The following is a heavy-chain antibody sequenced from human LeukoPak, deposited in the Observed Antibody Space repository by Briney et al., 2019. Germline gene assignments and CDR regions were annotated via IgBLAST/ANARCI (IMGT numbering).Heavy chain of an antibody. Sequence: GGSLRLSCAASGFTFSSYGMHWVRQAPGKGLEWVAVISYDGSNKYYAASVKGRFTISRDNSKNTLYLQMNSLRAEDTAVYYCAKDLYSGYDDYYYYYGMDVWGQGTTVTVSS. CDR1: GFTFSSYG. J-gene: IGHJ6*02. CDR3: AKDLYSGYDDYYYYYGMDV. D-gene: IGHD5-12*01. V-gene: IGHV3-30*18. CDR2: ISYDGSNK.